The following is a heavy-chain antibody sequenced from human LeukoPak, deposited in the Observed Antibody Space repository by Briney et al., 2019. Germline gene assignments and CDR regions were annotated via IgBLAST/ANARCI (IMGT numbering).Heavy chain of an antibody. CDR2: INPSGGST. J-gene: IGHJ5*02. CDR1: GYTFTSYY. CDR3: ARGRWDYDSGSYYTNWFDP. Sequence: ASVKVSCKASGYTFTSYYMHWVRQAPGQGLEWMGIINPSGGSTSYAQKFQGRVTMTRDTSTSTVYMELSSLRSEDTAVYYCARGRWDYDSGSYYTNWFDPWGQGTLVTVSS. D-gene: IGHD3-10*01. V-gene: IGHV1-46*01.